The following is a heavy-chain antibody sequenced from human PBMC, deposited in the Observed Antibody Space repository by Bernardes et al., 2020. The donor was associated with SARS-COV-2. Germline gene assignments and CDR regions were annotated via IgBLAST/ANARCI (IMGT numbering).Heavy chain of an antibody. D-gene: IGHD3-9*01. CDR2: ISAYNDNT. Sequence: ASVKVSGKTSGYTFTNYGISWVRQAPGQGPEWMGWISAYNDNTKYAQEFQGRVTLTTDTSTSTAYMELRSLRSDDTAIYYCARNISQYYFDYWGQGSLVTVSS. CDR3: ARNISQYYFDY. J-gene: IGHJ4*02. V-gene: IGHV1-18*01. CDR1: GYTFTNYG.